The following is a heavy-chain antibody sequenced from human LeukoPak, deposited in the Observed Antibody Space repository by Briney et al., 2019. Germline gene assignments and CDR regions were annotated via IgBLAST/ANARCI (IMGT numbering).Heavy chain of an antibody. V-gene: IGHV1-18*01. J-gene: IGHJ3*02. CDR3: ARDYEYSGYDFLGDAFDI. Sequence: ASVKVSCKASGYIFTSYGISWVRQAPGQGLEWMGWISAYNGNTNYAQKLQGRVTMTTDTSTSTAYMELRSLRSDDTAVYYCARDYEYSGYDFLGDAFDIWGQGTMVTVSS. CDR2: ISAYNGNT. D-gene: IGHD5-12*01. CDR1: GYIFTSYG.